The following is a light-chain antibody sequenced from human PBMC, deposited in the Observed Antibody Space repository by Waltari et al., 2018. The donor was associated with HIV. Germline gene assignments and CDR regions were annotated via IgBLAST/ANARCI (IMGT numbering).Light chain of an antibody. V-gene: IGKV2-28*01. CDR3: MQALQTWT. CDR2: LGS. Sequence: IVMTQSPLYLPVTPGQPASIPCRYSQSLLHSNGYNYLDWYLQKPGQSPQLLIYLGSNRASGVPDRFSGSGSGTDFTLKISRVEAEDVGVYYCMQALQTWTFGQGTKVEIK. J-gene: IGKJ1*01. CDR1: QSLLHSNGYNY.